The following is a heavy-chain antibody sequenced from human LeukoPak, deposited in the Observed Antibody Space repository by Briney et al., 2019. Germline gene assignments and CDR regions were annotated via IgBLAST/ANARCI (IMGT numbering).Heavy chain of an antibody. D-gene: IGHD5-18*01. J-gene: IGHJ4*02. CDR1: GFTFSSYA. V-gene: IGHV3-23*01. Sequence: GGSLRLSCAASGFTFSSYAMSWVRQAPGKGLEWVSAISGSGGSTYYADSVKGRLTISRDNSKNTLYLQMNSLRAEDTAVYYCAKKESFVWLRYFDYWGQGTLVTVSS. CDR2: ISGSGGST. CDR3: AKKESFVWLRYFDY.